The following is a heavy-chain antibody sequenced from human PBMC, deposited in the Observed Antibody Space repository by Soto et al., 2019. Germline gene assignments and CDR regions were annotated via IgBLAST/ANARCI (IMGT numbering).Heavy chain of an antibody. CDR2: IYYSGST. Sequence: SETLSLTCTVSGGSISSYYWSWIRQPPGKGLEWIGYIYYSGSTNYNPSLKSRVTISVDTSKNQFSLKLSSVTAADTAVYYCARTEYSSSWYYYYGMDVWGQGTTVTV. J-gene: IGHJ6*02. CDR1: GGSISSYY. CDR3: ARTEYSSSWYYYYGMDV. V-gene: IGHV4-59*01. D-gene: IGHD6-13*01.